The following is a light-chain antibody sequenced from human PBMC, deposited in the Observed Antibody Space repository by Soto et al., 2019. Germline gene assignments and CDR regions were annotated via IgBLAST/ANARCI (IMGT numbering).Light chain of an antibody. CDR3: SAYIARITSHV. CDR1: SSDVGSHKS. Sequence: QSALTQPASVSGSPGQSVTISCSGSSSDVGSHKSVSWYKQPPGTSPKLIIFEFNNRPSRVPVRFSESKSGNAASLTISGLQPEDEADYYYSAYIARITSHVFGTGTKLTVL. J-gene: IGLJ1*01. CDR2: EFN. V-gene: IGLV2-18*02.